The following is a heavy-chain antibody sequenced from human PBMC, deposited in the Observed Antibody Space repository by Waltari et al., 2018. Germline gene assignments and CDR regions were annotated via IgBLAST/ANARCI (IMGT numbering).Heavy chain of an antibody. CDR3: ARRYYGDPFDY. D-gene: IGHD4-17*01. CDR1: GGSISSSSYY. J-gene: IGHJ4*02. Sequence: QLQLQESGPGLVKPSETLSLTCTVSGGSISSSSYYWGWIRQPPGKGLEWIGSIYYSGSTYYNPSLKSRVTISVDTSKNQFSLKLSSVTAADTVVYYCARRYYGDPFDYWGQGTLVTVSS. V-gene: IGHV4-39*01. CDR2: IYYSGST.